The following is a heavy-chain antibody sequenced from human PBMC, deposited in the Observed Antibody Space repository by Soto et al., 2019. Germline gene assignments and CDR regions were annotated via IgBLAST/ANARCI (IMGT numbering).Heavy chain of an antibody. J-gene: IGHJ4*02. CDR3: ARWDSWYSGSYVDY. D-gene: IGHD1-26*01. CDR2: IYYSGTT. CDR1: GGYIGSYC. Sequence: PRSVSGGYIGSYCCRRIRKKTGKGLEWIGYIYYSGTTNYNPSLKSRVTISVDTSKNQFSLKLSSVTAADTAVYYCARWDSWYSGSYVDYWGQGMFVTGSS. V-gene: IGHV4-59*01.